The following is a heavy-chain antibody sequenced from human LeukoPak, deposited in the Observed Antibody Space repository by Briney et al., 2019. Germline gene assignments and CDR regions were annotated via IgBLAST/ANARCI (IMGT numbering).Heavy chain of an antibody. J-gene: IGHJ6*02. D-gene: IGHD6-13*01. CDR1: GGTFSIYA. V-gene: IGHV1-69*13. Sequence: SVKVSCKASGGTFSIYAISWVRQAPGQGLEWMGGIIPIFDTANYAQKFQGRVTITADESTSTAYMELSSLRSEDTAVYYCARARGSSSWYLHRDYYGMDVWGQGTTVTVSS. CDR3: ARARGSSSWYLHRDYYGMDV. CDR2: IIPIFDTA.